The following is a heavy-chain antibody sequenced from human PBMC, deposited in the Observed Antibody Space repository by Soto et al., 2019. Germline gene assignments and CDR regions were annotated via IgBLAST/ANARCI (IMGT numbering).Heavy chain of an antibody. CDR3: AKDPIPYCSSTSCYAS. J-gene: IGHJ5*02. D-gene: IGHD2-2*01. V-gene: IGHV3-23*01. CDR1: GFTFSSYA. Sequence: PGGSLRLSCAASGFTFSSYAMSWVRQAPGKGLEWVSAISGSGGSTYYADSVKGRFTISRDNSKNTLYLQMNSLRAEDTAVYYCAKDPIPYCSSTSCYASWGQGTLVTVSS. CDR2: ISGSGGST.